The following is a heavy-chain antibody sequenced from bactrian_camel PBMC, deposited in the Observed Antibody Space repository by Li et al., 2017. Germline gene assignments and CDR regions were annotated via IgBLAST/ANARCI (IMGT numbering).Heavy chain of an antibody. V-gene: IGHV3S45*01. D-gene: IGHD2*01. Sequence: HVQLVESGGGSVQAGGSLRLSCKVSGHSRGSNCVGWYRLPPGRAPAEREGIAAIRRDGGVTWYAASVKGRFTISKDNAKNTLWLQMNSLKPEDTAMYYCAADRRLYCVGGYWPSTDFDYWGQGTQVTVS. CDR1: GHSRGSNC. CDR2: IRRDGGVT. CDR3: AADRRLYCVGGYWPSTDFDY. J-gene: IGHJ4*01.